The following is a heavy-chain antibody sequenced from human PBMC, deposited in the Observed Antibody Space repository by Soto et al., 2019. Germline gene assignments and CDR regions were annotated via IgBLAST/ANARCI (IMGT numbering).Heavy chain of an antibody. CDR1: GGSISSYY. D-gene: IGHD6-19*01. J-gene: IGHJ5*02. CDR2: IYYSGST. V-gene: IGHV4-59*08. Sequence: SETLSLTCTVSGGSISSYYWSWIRQPPGKGLEWIGYIYYSGSTNYNPSLKSRVTISVDTSKNQFSLKLSSVTAADTAVYYCARHLGIAVAGLNWFDPWGQGTLVTVSS. CDR3: ARHLGIAVAGLNWFDP.